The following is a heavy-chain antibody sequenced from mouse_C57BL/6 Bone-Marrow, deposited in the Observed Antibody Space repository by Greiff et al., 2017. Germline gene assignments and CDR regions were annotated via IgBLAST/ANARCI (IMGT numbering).Heavy chain of an antibody. J-gene: IGHJ4*01. Sequence: VQLKESGGDLVKPGGSLKLSCAASGFTFSSYGMSWVRQTPDKRLEWVATISSGGSYTYYPDSVKGRFTISRDNAKNTLYLQMSSLKSEDTAMYYCARNMGYGNYVGYAMDYWGQGTSVTVSS. CDR2: ISSGGSYT. CDR1: GFTFSSYG. CDR3: ARNMGYGNYVGYAMDY. V-gene: IGHV5-6*01. D-gene: IGHD2-10*02.